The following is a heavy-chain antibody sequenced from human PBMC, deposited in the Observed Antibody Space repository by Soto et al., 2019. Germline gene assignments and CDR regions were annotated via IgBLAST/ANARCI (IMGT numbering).Heavy chain of an antibody. CDR3: ARPLYSSSWSKTSYYYYGMDV. V-gene: IGHV4-39*01. D-gene: IGHD6-13*01. J-gene: IGHJ6*02. CDR1: GGSISSSSYY. Sequence: QLQLQESGPGLVKPSETLSLTCTVSGGSISSSSYYWGWIRQPPGKGLEWIGSIYYSGSTYYNPSLKSRVTISVDTSKNQFSLKLSSVTAADTAVYYCARPLYSSSWSKTSYYYYGMDVWGQGTTVTVSS. CDR2: IYYSGST.